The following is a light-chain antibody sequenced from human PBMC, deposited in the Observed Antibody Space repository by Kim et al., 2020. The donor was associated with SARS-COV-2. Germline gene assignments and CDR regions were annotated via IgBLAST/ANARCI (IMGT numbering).Light chain of an antibody. V-gene: IGKV3-15*01. Sequence: EIVMTQSPDTLSVSPGERATLSCRASQSVSSNLAWYQQKPGQAPRLLIYGASTRATGIPARFSGSGSGTEFTLTISGLQSEDFAVYYCQQYNNWPPLTFGGGTKVDIK. J-gene: IGKJ4*01. CDR3: QQYNNWPPLT. CDR1: QSVSSN. CDR2: GAS.